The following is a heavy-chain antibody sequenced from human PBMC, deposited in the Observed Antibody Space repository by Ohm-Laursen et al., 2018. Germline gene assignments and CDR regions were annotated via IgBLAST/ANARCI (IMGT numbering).Heavy chain of an antibody. Sequence: SLRLSCAASGFTFSTYGMHWVRQAPGKGLEWVAVTWYDGSNKYYADSVRGRFTISRDNSKNTLYLQMNSLRAEDTAVYYCARASDLDYSNYVGVDWFDPWGQGTLVTVSS. D-gene: IGHD4-11*01. V-gene: IGHV3-33*01. J-gene: IGHJ5*02. CDR2: TWYDGSNK. CDR1: GFTFSTYG. CDR3: ARASDLDYSNYVGVDWFDP.